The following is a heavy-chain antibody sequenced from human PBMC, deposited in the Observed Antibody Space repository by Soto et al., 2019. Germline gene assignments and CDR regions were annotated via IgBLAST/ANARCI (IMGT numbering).Heavy chain of an antibody. D-gene: IGHD3-3*01. J-gene: IGHJ5*02. V-gene: IGHV4-34*01. CDR3: ATRITVFGLLIPPFDP. CDR2: INHTGGT. CDR1: GGSVIGYY. Sequence: SETLSLTCAVYGGSVIGYYWTWIRQPPGKGLEWIGEINHTGGTHYNPYLKSRVTMSVDTSKNQFSLRLSSVTAADTAIYYGATRITVFGLLIPPFDPWGQGTQVTVSS.